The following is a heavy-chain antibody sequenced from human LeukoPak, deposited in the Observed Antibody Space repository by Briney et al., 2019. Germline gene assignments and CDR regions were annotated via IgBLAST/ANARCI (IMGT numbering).Heavy chain of an antibody. CDR2: INPNSGGT. J-gene: IGHJ1*01. CDR1: GYTFTGYY. CDR3: ARQDDSSGYYYGYFQH. V-gene: IGHV1-2*02. Sequence: ASVKVSCKASGYTFTGYYMLWVRQAPGQGLEWMGWINPNSGGTNYAQKFQGRVTMTRDTSISTAYMELSRLRSDDTAVYYCARQDDSSGYYYGYFQHWGQGTLVTVSS. D-gene: IGHD3-22*01.